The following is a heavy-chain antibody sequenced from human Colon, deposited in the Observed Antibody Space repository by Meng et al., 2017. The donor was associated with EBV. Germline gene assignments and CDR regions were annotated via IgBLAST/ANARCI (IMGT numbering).Heavy chain of an antibody. V-gene: IGHV4-30-4*01. CDR1: GGSINSGDYY. CDR2: IYYTGST. J-gene: IGHJ4*02. Sequence: VRLPVSGPGLVKPSQTLFLTCTVSGGSINSGDYYWSLIRQPPGKGLEWIGYIYYTGSTYYNPSLKSRVTISMDTSKNQFSLRLSSVTAADTAVYYCARNYYFDYWGQGTLVTVSS. CDR3: ARNYYFDY.